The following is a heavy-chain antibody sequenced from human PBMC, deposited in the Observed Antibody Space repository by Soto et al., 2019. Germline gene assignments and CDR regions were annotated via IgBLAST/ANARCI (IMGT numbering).Heavy chain of an antibody. CDR3: GRVVPRGDSYYYYGMDV. CDR1: GGTFSSYA. D-gene: IGHD2-15*01. V-gene: IGHV1-69*13. J-gene: IGHJ6*02. CDR2: IIPIFGTA. Sequence: ASVKVSCKASGGTFSSYAISWVRQAPGQGLEWMGGIIPIFGTANYAQKFQGRVTITADESTSTAYMELSSLRSEDTAMYYCGRVVPRGDSYYYYGMDVCGQGTTVTVSS.